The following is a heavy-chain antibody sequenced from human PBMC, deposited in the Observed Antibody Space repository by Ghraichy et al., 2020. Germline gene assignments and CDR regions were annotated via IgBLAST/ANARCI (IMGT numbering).Heavy chain of an antibody. J-gene: IGHJ4*02. V-gene: IGHV1-2*02. CDR1: GYTFTGYY. CDR3: ASTRIWDYASPYRGKGYFDY. Sequence: ASVKVSCKASGYTFTGYYMHWVRQAPGQGLEWMGWINPNSGGTNYAQKFQGRVTMTRDTSISTAYMELSRLRSDDTAVYYCASTRIWDYASPYRGKGYFDYWGQGTLVTVSS. D-gene: IGHD3-16*01. CDR2: INPNSGGT.